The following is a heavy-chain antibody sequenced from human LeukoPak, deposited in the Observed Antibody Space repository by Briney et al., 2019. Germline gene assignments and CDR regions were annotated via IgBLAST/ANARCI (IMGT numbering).Heavy chain of an antibody. Sequence: ASVKVSCKASGYTFTSYGISWVRQAPGQGLEWMGWISAYNGNTNYAQKLQGRVTMTTDTSTSTAYMELRSLRSDDTAVYYCARSMGSYDSSGYDDYWGRGTLVTVSS. D-gene: IGHD3-22*01. J-gene: IGHJ4*02. V-gene: IGHV1-18*01. CDR3: ARSMGSYDSSGYDDY. CDR1: GYTFTSYG. CDR2: ISAYNGNT.